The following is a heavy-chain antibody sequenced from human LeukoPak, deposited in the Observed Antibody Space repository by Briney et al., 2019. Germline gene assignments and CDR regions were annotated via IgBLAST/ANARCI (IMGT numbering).Heavy chain of an antibody. D-gene: IGHD1-20*01. V-gene: IGHV1-2*02. Sequence: ASVKVSCKASGYTFTGYYIHWVRQAPGQGLEWMGLINPNSGATNYAQKFQGRVTMTRDTSISTAYMELSRLRSDDTAVYYCVRTVTGHFDYWGQGTLVTVSS. CDR1: GYTFTGYY. J-gene: IGHJ4*02. CDR3: VRTVTGHFDY. CDR2: INPNSGAT.